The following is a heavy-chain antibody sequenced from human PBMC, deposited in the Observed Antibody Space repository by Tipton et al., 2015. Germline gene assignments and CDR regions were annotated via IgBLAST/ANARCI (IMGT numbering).Heavy chain of an antibody. Sequence: SLRLSCAASGFTVSSNYMSWVRQAPGKGLEWVSVIYSGGSTYYADSVKGRFTISRDNSKNTLYLQMNSLRAEDTAVYYCARPVYSSGWSPFDYWGQGTLVTVSS. V-gene: IGHV3-53*01. J-gene: IGHJ4*02. D-gene: IGHD6-19*01. CDR1: GFTVSSNY. CDR2: IYSGGST. CDR3: ARPVYSSGWSPFDY.